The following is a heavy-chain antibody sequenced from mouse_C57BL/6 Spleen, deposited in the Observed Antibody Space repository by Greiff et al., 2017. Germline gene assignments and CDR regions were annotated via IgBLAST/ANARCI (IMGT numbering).Heavy chain of an antibody. V-gene: IGHV5-15*04. CDR1: GFTFSDYG. CDR3: ARQSTGFAY. Sequence: EVKLVESGGGLVQPGGSLKLSCAASGFTFSDYGMAWVRQAPRKGPEWVAFISNLAYSIYYADTVTGRFTISRENAKNTLYLEMSSLRSEDTAMYYCARQSTGFAYWGQGTLVTVSA. J-gene: IGHJ3*01. CDR2: ISNLAYSI. D-gene: IGHD5-1*01.